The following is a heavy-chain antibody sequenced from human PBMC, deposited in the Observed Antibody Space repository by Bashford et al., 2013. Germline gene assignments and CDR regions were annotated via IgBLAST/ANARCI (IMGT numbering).Heavy chain of an antibody. Sequence: SVKVSCKASGGTFSSYAISWVRQAPGQGLEWMGGIIPIFGTANYAQKFQGRVTITADESTSTAYMELSSLRSEDTAVYYCARAVRVYYGSGNYYYDYWGQGTLVTVSS. V-gene: IGHV1-69*13. CDR2: IIPIFGTA. CDR3: ARAVRVYYGSGNYYYDY. CDR1: GGTFSSYA. D-gene: IGHD3-10*01. J-gene: IGHJ4*02.